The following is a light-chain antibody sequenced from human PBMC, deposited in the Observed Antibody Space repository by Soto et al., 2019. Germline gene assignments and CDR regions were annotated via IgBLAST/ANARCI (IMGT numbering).Light chain of an antibody. CDR3: QKYGGSPRT. CDR1: QSVNSIY. CDR2: GAS. V-gene: IGKV3-20*01. J-gene: IGKJ1*01. Sequence: EIVLTQSPGTLSLSPGERAHLSCRASQSVNSIYLAWYQQKPGQAPRLLIYGASSRATGIPDRFSGSGSGTDFTLTISRLEPEDFALYYCQKYGGSPRTFGQGTKGDIK.